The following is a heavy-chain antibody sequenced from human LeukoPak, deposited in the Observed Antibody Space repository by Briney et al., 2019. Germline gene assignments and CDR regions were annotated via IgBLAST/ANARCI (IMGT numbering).Heavy chain of an antibody. J-gene: IGHJ4*02. D-gene: IGHD3-10*01. Sequence: ASVKVSCKASGYTFTRYYMHWVRQAPGQGLEWMGIINPSGGSTSYEQKFQGRVTMTRDTSTGTVYMEVSSLRSEDTAVYYCATGIRGGFFAYWGQGTLVTVSS. V-gene: IGHV1-46*01. CDR3: ATGIRGGFFAY. CDR2: INPSGGST. CDR1: GYTFTRYY.